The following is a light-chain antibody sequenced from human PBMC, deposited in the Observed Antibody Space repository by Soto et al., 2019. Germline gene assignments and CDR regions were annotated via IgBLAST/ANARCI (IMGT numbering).Light chain of an antibody. V-gene: IGKV1-39*01. CDR1: QSISSY. J-gene: IGKJ5*01. Sequence: DIQMTQSPSSLSASVGDRVTITCRASQSISSYLNWYQQKPGKAPKLLIYAASSLQSGVPSRFSGSGSGTDCTLTISSLQPEDFSTYYCQQSYSTPNTFGQGTRVEIK. CDR3: QQSYSTPNT. CDR2: AAS.